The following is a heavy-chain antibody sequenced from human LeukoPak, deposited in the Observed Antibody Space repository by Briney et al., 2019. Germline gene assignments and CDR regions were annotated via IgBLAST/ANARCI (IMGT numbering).Heavy chain of an antibody. CDR2: IYWDDDR. CDR1: GFSLSTSGVG. Sequence: SGPTLVNPTQTLTLTCTFSGFSLSTSGVGVGWIRQPPGKALEWLALIYWDDDRRYSPSLKSRLTITKDTFKNQVVLTMTNMAPVDTATYFCAHSGPSHTYPYYFDYWGQGTLVTVSS. V-gene: IGHV2-5*02. CDR3: AHSGPSHTYPYYFDY. D-gene: IGHD3/OR15-3a*01. J-gene: IGHJ4*02.